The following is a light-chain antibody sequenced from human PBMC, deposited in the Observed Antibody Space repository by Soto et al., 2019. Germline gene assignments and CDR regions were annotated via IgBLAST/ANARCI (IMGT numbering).Light chain of an antibody. CDR2: DAS. CDR3: QQYIKWPIT. V-gene: IGKV3-15*01. Sequence: IVMTHSPGTVSLSPVERSAVSFGASQSVSSNLAWYQQKPGQAPRLLISDASTRATGIPARFSGSGSGTEFTLTVSSLQSEDFAVYYCQQYIKWPITFGQGTRLEI. J-gene: IGKJ5*01. CDR1: QSVSSN.